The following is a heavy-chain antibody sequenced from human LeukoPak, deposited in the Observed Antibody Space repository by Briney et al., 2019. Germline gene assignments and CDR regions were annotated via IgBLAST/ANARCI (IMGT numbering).Heavy chain of an antibody. CDR1: GFMFNSYV. J-gene: IGHJ4*02. Sequence: GGSLRLSCAASGFMFNSYVMSWVRQAPGKGLEWVSAINGGGGNTYYADSVKGRFTISRDNSKNMVYLQMNSLRADDTAVYCCAKSVVVITFRFDDWGQGALVTVSS. D-gene: IGHD2-15*01. CDR3: AKSVVVITFRFDD. V-gene: IGHV3-23*01. CDR2: INGGGGNT.